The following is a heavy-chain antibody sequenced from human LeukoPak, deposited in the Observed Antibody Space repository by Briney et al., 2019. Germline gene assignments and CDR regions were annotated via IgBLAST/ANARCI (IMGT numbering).Heavy chain of an antibody. CDR3: ARRPPGPVTSFDY. CDR2: IYSTGTP. D-gene: IGHD4-17*01. CDR1: GGSISNYY. V-gene: IGHV4-4*07. Sequence: SETLSLTCTVSGGSISNYYWNWIRQPAGKGLEWIGRIYSTGTPNYNPSLTSRVTVSLETSKNQFSLRLNSVTAADTAVYYCARRPPGPVTSFDYWGQGTLVTVSS. J-gene: IGHJ4*02.